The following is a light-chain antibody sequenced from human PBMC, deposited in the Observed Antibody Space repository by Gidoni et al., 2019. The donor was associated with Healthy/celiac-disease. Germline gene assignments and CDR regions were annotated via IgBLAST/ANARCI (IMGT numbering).Light chain of an antibody. V-gene: IGKV2-28*01. Sequence: DIVMTQSALSLPVTPVEPASISCRSSQSLLHSNGYNYLDWYLQKPGQSPQLLIYLGSNRASGVPDRFSGSGSGTDFTLKISRVEAEDVGVYYCMQALQTPFTFGPGTKVDIK. CDR3: MQALQTPFT. CDR1: QSLLHSNGYNY. J-gene: IGKJ3*01. CDR2: LGS.